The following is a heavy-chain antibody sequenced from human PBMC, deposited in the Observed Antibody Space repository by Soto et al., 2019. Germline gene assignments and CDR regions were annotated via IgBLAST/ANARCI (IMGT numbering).Heavy chain of an antibody. V-gene: IGHV3-74*01. CDR1: GFTFSSYW. D-gene: IGHD2-2*01. J-gene: IGHJ4*02. CDR2: INSDGCST. Sequence: EVQLVESGGGLVQPGGSLRLSCAASGFTFSSYWMHWVRQAPGKGLVWVARINSDGCSTSYADSVKGRFTISRDNAKNTLYLQMNRRRAEDTAVYYFARGDAGNNWGQSTLVTVSS. CDR3: ARGDAGNN.